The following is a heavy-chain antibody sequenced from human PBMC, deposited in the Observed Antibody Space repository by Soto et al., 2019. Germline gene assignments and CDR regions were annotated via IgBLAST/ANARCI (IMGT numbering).Heavy chain of an antibody. D-gene: IGHD6-13*01. V-gene: IGHV1-69*06. Sequence: SLNVSCKASENSFSPYAINWVRQAPGQGLEWMGGFIPIFGTPNYAQRFQGRVTITADKSTSTAYMELSSLRSEDTAIYYCAKEAAPGRTCLDPWGQGTLVTVSS. CDR3: AKEAAPGRTCLDP. CDR2: FIPIFGTP. J-gene: IGHJ5*02. CDR1: ENSFSPYA.